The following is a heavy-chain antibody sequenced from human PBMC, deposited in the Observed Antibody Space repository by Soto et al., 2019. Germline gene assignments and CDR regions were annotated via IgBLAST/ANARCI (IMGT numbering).Heavy chain of an antibody. J-gene: IGHJ4*02. D-gene: IGHD3-3*01. Sequence: GESLKISCKTSGYSFTSYWIHWVRQMPGKGLEWMGIIYPGDSDTRYRPSFQGQVTISADKSISTAYLQWSSLKASDTAMYYYAREANHDFWSGSDCWGQGTLVTVSS. V-gene: IGHV5-51*01. CDR1: GYSFTSYW. CDR2: IYPGDSDT. CDR3: AREANHDFWSGSDC.